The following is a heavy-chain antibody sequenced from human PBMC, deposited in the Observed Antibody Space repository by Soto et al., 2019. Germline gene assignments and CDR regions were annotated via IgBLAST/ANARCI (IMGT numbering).Heavy chain of an antibody. CDR1: GPTFIAYY. V-gene: IGHV1-2*02. CDR3: ARVSGDVPE. J-gene: IGHJ4*02. Sequence: QLVQSGAEVKKPGASVRVSCKTSGPTFIAYYIHWVRQAPGQGLEWMGWIDPKSGGTTYEQKFLGRVTMTRDTSINTADMDLNRLTSDDTAVYYCARVSGDVPEWGQGTLITVSS. D-gene: IGHD3-10*01. CDR2: IDPKSGGT.